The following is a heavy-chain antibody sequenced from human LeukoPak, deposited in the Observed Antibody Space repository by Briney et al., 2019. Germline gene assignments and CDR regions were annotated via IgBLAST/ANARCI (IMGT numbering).Heavy chain of an antibody. Sequence: GGTLRLSCEAFGFTLGNYWMAWVRQGPGEGLEWLANIRQDGGDIDQADSVKGRFTISRDNAKNSLYLQMNSLEADDSGLYYCARDVHGTLDYWGQGILVTVSS. D-gene: IGHD1-26*01. V-gene: IGHV3-7*01. CDR3: ARDVHGTLDY. CDR1: GFTLGNYW. J-gene: IGHJ4*02. CDR2: IRQDGGDI.